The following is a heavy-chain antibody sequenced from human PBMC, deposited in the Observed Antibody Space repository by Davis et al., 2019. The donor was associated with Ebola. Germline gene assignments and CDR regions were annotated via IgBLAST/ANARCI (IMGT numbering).Heavy chain of an antibody. CDR3: ARLSTMIVVVETYYFDY. D-gene: IGHD3-22*01. Sequence: PSETLSLTCTVSGGSISSYYWSWIRQPPGKGLEWIGYIYYSGSTYYNPSLKSRVTISVDTSKNQFSLKLSSVTAADTAVYYCARLSTMIVVVETYYFDYWGQGTLVTVSS. CDR1: GGSISSYY. CDR2: IYYSGST. V-gene: IGHV4-59*04. J-gene: IGHJ4*02.